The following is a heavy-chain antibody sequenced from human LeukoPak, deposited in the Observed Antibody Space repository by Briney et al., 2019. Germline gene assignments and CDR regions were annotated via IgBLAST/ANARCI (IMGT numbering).Heavy chain of an antibody. CDR3: ARDAQWLVPEGYFYYMDV. CDR1: GFTFSRYS. J-gene: IGHJ6*03. Sequence: GGSLRLSCAGSGFTFSRYSMNWFRQAPGKGLERVSSISSRSTNIFYADSVKGRFTISRDNAKNSLYLQMNSLGAEDTAVYYCARDAQWLVPEGYFYYMDVWGKGTTVTVSS. CDR2: ISSRSTNI. D-gene: IGHD6-19*01. V-gene: IGHV3-21*01.